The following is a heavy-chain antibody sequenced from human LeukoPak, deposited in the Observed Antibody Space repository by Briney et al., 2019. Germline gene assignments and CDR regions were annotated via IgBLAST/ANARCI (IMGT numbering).Heavy chain of an antibody. CDR1: GGSISSGAQH. D-gene: IGHD3-16*01. V-gene: IGHV4-39*01. Sequence: ETLSLTCTVSGGSISSGAQHWGWIRQPPGKGLEWIGSIYYSGSTYYNPSLKSRLTISVDTSKKQFSLKLSSVTAADTAIYYCARHPRNGGNFEYWGQGTLVTVSS. CDR3: ARHPRNGGNFEY. J-gene: IGHJ4*02. CDR2: IYYSGST.